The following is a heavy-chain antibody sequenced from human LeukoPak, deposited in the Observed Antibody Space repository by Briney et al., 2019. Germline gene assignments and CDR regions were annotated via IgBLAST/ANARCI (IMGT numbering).Heavy chain of an antibody. CDR3: GIFMDVVPGSMS. Sequence: GSLRLSCAASGFTFSSYAMRWVRQAPGKGLEWIGEISHGGITKHNPSLKSRVTMSQDTSKRQFSLKMNSMTAADTGVYYCGIFMDVVPGSMSWGLGTLVTVSS. J-gene: IGHJ4*02. CDR2: ISHGGIT. CDR1: GFTFSSYA. V-gene: IGHV4-34*08. D-gene: IGHD2-2*01.